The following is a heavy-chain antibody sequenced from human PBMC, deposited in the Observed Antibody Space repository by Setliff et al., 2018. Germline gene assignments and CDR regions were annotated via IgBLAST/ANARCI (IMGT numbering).Heavy chain of an antibody. D-gene: IGHD1-26*01. CDR1: GYSISSGSYY. CDR2: IYSSGST. Sequence: SETLSLTCAVSGYSISSGSYYWSWIRQPAGKGLEWIGRIYSSGSTKYNPSLKSRVTISGDTSKNQFSLKLSSVTAADTAVYYCARGAPGWELLSWFDPWGQGTLVTVSS. J-gene: IGHJ5*02. CDR3: ARGAPGWELLSWFDP. V-gene: IGHV4-61*02.